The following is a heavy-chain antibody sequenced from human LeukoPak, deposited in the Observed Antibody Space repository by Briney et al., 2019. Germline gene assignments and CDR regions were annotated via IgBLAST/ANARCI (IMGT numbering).Heavy chain of an antibody. CDR1: GFSFDDFV. CDR3: AKDIGYYAMDV. J-gene: IGHJ6*02. Sequence: GGSLRLSCAASGFSFDDFVMHWVRQAPGKGLEWVSAISWNSGSIDYEDSVKGRFIISRDNAKNSLYLQMNSLRPEDTALYYCAKDIGYYAMDVWGLGTTVTVSS. V-gene: IGHV3-9*01. CDR2: ISWNSGSI.